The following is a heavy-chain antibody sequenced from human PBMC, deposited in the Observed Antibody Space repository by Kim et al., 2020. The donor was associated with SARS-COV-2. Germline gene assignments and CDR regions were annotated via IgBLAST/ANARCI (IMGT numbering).Heavy chain of an antibody. CDR2: T. D-gene: IGHD2-15*01. J-gene: IGHJ3*02. CDR3: VRGGSGAFDI. V-gene: IGHV3-74*01. Sequence: TSDADSVKARFTISRDNAKNTLYLQMTSLGAEDTAVYYCVRGGSGAFDIWGQGTMLTVSS.